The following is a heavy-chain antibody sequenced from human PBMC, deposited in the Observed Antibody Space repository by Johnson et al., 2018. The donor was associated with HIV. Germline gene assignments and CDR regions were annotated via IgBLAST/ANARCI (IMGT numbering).Heavy chain of an antibody. V-gene: IGHV3-48*01. J-gene: IGHJ3*02. CDR2: ISSSVRTI. CDR1: GLPFSSYP. CDR3: ARVRVGAFDI. Sequence: VQLVESGGGAVQPGRSPRLSCAAPGLPFSSYPMHWVRQAPGKGPELLSYISSSVRTIYYADTVKGRFTISRDNSNNTLYLQMNSLRAEDTAVYYCARVRVGAFDIWGQGTMVTVSS. D-gene: IGHD1-26*01.